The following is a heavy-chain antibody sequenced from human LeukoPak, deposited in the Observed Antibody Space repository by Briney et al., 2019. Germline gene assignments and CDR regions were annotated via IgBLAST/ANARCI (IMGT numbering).Heavy chain of an antibody. V-gene: IGHV1-8*03. J-gene: IGHJ6*02. CDR1: GYTFTSYG. CDR2: MNPNGGNT. D-gene: IGHD3-3*01. CDR3: ARDRGTIFGVVIGGSHYGMDV. Sequence: ASVEVSCKASGYTFTSYGISWVRQATGQGLEWMGWMNPNGGNTGYAQKFQGRVTITADESTSTAYMELSSLRSEDTAVYYCARDRGTIFGVVIGGSHYGMDVWGQGTTVTVSS.